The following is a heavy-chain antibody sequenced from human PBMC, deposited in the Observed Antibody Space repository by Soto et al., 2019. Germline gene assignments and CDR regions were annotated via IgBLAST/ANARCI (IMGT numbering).Heavy chain of an antibody. D-gene: IGHD1-26*01. CDR3: ARGWETVGTTTPFAY. Sequence: QVQLVQSGAEVKKPGSSVKVSCKASGGTFSNYAINWVRQAPGQGLEWMGGIIPLFGTPNYAQKFQDRVTFTAHKSPSTAYMELRSLRSDDTAVYYCARGWETVGTTTPFAYWGQGTLVTVSS. CDR1: GGTFSNYA. CDR2: IIPLFGTP. V-gene: IGHV1-69*06. J-gene: IGHJ4*02.